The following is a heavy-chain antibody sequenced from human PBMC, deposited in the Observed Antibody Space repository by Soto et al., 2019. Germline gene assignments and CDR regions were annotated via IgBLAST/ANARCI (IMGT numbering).Heavy chain of an antibody. D-gene: IGHD2-21*02. CDR3: ARDLVEDIVVVTVDNWFDP. CDR2: ISAYNGNT. Sequence: QVQLVQSGAEVKKPGASVKVSCKASGYTFTSYGISWVRQAPGQGLEWMGWISAYNGNTNYAQKLQGRVTMTTDTSTRTASMELRSLRSDDTAVYYCARDLVEDIVVVTVDNWFDPWGQGTLVTVSS. CDR1: GYTFTSYG. J-gene: IGHJ5*02. V-gene: IGHV1-18*01.